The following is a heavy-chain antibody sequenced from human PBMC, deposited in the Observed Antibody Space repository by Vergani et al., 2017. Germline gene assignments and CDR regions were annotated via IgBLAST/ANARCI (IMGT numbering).Heavy chain of an antibody. Sequence: QLQLQESGPGLVKPSATLTLTCSVSGASIRSSNYYWGWIRQPPGKGLEWIASIYYSGSTYYTPSLKSRVTISVDTSKNQFSLKLSSVTAADTAVYFCARHSXVELLVKLGWIDPWGQGILVTVSS. CDR2: IYYSGST. J-gene: IGHJ5*02. D-gene: IGHD6-19*01. CDR1: GASIRSSNYY. CDR3: ARHSXVELLVKLGWIDP. V-gene: IGHV4-39*01.